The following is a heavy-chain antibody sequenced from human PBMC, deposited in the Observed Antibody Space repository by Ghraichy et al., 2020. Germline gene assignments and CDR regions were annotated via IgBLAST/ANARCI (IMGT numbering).Heavy chain of an antibody. CDR2: ISGSGGST. Sequence: GGSLRLSCAASGFTFSSYAMSWVRQAPGKGLEWVSAISGSGGSTYYADSVKGRFTISRDNSKNTLYLQMNSLRAEDTAVYYCAKGNYYDSSGYYPTLVFDYWGQGTLVTVSS. CDR3: AKGNYYDSSGYYPTLVFDY. D-gene: IGHD3-22*01. V-gene: IGHV3-23*01. CDR1: GFTFSSYA. J-gene: IGHJ4*02.